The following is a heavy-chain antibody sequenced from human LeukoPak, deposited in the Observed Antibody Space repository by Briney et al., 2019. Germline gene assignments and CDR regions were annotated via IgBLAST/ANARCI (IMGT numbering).Heavy chain of an antibody. CDR1: GYTFTSYG. CDR3: ARALRAVWGYYFDY. Sequence: ASVKVSCKASGYTFTSYGISWVRQAPGQGLEWMGWIDPNSGGTNYAQTFQGRVTMTRDTSISTAYMELSSLRAEDKAVYYCARALRAVWGYYFDYWGQGTLVTVSS. J-gene: IGHJ4*02. CDR2: IDPNSGGT. D-gene: IGHD7-27*01. V-gene: IGHV1-2*02.